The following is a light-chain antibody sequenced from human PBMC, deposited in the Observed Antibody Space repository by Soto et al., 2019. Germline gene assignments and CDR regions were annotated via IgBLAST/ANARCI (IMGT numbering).Light chain of an antibody. CDR3: QQYNDYSPRT. V-gene: IGKV1-5*03. CDR1: QSISSW. CDR2: KAS. Sequence: DIQMTQSPSTLSASVGDRVTITCRASQSISSWLAWYQQKPGKAPKILIYKASNLESGVPSRFSGSQSGTEFTLTISSLQPDDFATYFCQQYNDYSPRTFGQGTKVDIK. J-gene: IGKJ1*01.